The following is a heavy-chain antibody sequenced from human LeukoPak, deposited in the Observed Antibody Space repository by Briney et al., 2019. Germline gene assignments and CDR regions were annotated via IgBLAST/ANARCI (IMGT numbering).Heavy chain of an antibody. CDR1: GYSINSGYY. CDR2: IFYSGST. CDR3: ARDSYSSSWQLDY. J-gene: IGHJ4*02. V-gene: IGHV4-61*01. Sequence: PSETLSLTCTVSGYSINSGYYWSWIRQPPGKGLEWIGYIFYSGSTNYNPSLKSRVTISVDTSKNQFSLKLSSVTAADTAVYYCARDSYSSSWQLDYWGQGTLVTVSS. D-gene: IGHD6-13*01.